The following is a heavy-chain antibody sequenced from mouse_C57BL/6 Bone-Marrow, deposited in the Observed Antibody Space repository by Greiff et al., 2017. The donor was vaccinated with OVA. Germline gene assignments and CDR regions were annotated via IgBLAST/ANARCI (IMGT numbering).Heavy chain of an antibody. CDR2: ISNGGGST. CDR3: ARRGLYDYDGDWYFDV. D-gene: IGHD2-4*01. J-gene: IGHJ1*03. CDR1: GFTFSDYY. V-gene: IGHV5-12*01. Sequence: EVKLVESGGGLVQPGGSLKLSCAASGFTFSDYYMYWVRQTPEKRLEWVAYISNGGGSTYYPDTVKGRFTISRDNAKNTLYLQMSRLKSEDTAMYYCARRGLYDYDGDWYFDVWGTGTTVTVSS.